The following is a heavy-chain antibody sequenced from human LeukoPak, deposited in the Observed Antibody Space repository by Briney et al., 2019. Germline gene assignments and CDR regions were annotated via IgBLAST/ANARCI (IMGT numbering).Heavy chain of an antibody. CDR1: GFTLSGYS. D-gene: IGHD3-10*01. CDR3: ARGGVSGYYYYYGMDV. Sequence: GGSLRLSCAASGFTLSGYSMNWVRQAPGKGLDWISYISTTSSTIYYADSVRGRFTIPRDNSKNTLYLQMNSLRAEDTAVYYCARGGVSGYYYYYGMDVWGQGTTVTVSS. V-gene: IGHV3-48*01. J-gene: IGHJ6*02. CDR2: ISTTSSTI.